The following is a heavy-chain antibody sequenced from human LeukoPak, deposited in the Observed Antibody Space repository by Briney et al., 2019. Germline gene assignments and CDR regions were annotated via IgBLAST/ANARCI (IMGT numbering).Heavy chain of an antibody. CDR2: FSSGGSA. J-gene: IGHJ4*02. CDR3: ARKQTGTMYDV. D-gene: IGHD1-7*01. Sequence: GSLRLSCAASGFTFSNYWMSWVRQVPGKVLEWIGTFSSGGSAYYNPSLTSRVSISKDTSDNQFSLRLYSVTAADTAVYYCARKQTGTMYDVWGQGTQVTVSS. V-gene: IGHV4-39*07. CDR1: GFTFSNYW.